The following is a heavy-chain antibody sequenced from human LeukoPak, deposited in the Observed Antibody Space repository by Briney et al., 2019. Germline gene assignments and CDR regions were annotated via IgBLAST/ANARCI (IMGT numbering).Heavy chain of an antibody. CDR2: ISSSSTYI. Sequence: SGGSLRLSCAASGFTFSSYAMHWVRQAPGKGLEWVSSISSSSTYIYYADSVKGRFTISRDNAKNSLYLQMNSLRADDTAVYYCARVAEAAAFDYWGQGTLVTVSS. CDR1: GFTFSSYA. V-gene: IGHV3-21*01. CDR3: ARVAEAAAFDY. D-gene: IGHD6-13*01. J-gene: IGHJ4*02.